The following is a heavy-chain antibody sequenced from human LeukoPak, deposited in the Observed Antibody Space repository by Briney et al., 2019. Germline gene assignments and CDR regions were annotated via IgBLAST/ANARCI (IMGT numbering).Heavy chain of an antibody. CDR3: ARDCSGGSCYDY. CDR2: IYYSGST. J-gene: IGHJ4*02. D-gene: IGHD2-15*01. CDR1: GGSISSYY. V-gene: IGHV4-59*01. Sequence: SETLSLTCTVSGGSISSYYWSWIRQPPGKGLEWIGYIYYSGSTNYNPSLKSRVTISVDTSKNQFSLKLSSVTAADTAVYFCARDCSGGSCYDYWGQGTLVTVSS.